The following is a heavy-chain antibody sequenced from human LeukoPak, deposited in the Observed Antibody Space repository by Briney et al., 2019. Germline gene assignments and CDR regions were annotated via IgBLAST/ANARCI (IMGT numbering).Heavy chain of an antibody. J-gene: IGHJ3*02. CDR1: GGPISSSSYY. Sequence: SETLSLTCTVSGGPISSSSYYWGWIRQPPGKGLEWIGAIYYSGITYYNPSLKSRVTISVATSKNQFSLKLNSVTAADTAVYYCKGYSYAFDIWGQGTMVTVSS. CDR3: KGYSYAFDI. V-gene: IGHV4-39*01. CDR2: IYYSGIT. D-gene: IGHD5-18*01.